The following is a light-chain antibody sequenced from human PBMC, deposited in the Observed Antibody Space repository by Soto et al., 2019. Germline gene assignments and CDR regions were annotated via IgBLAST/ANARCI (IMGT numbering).Light chain of an antibody. CDR2: DAS. V-gene: IGKV1-5*01. J-gene: IGKJ1*01. CDR3: QQYNSYSPLT. Sequence: DIQMTQSPSTLSASVGDRVTITCRASQSISSGLAWYQQKPGKAPKVLIYDASSLQSGVPSRFSGSGSGTEFTLTISSLQPEDFAIYYCQQYNSYSPLTFGQGTKVDIK. CDR1: QSISSG.